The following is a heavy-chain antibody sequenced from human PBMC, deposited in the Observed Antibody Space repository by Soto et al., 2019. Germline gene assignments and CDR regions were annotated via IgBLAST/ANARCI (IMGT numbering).Heavy chain of an antibody. D-gene: IGHD1-7*01. CDR2: ITATGGST. CDR3: AKCMQAYWNYDAHHI. Sequence: QSVGSLRLSCAASGFTFSTYSMTWVRQAPGKGLEWGAHITATGGSTYYADSVRGRFTISRDTSGNTLYLQMNSLRAEDTALYYCAKCMQAYWNYDAHHIWGQGTMVTVSS. CDR1: GFTFSTYS. V-gene: IGHV3-23*01. J-gene: IGHJ3*02.